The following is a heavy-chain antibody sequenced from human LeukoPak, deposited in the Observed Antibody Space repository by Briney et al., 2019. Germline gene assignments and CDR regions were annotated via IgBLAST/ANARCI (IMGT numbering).Heavy chain of an antibody. CDR1: GGSISSSSYY. D-gene: IGHD6-19*01. J-gene: IGHJ4*02. V-gene: IGHV4-39*07. CDR2: IYYSGST. Sequence: SETLSLTCTVSGGSISSSSYYWGWIRQPPGKGLEWIGSIYYSGSTYHNPSLKSRVTISVDRTKSQFSLKLSSVTAADTAMYYCARAAEYSSGWYLFDYWGQGILVTVSA. CDR3: ARAAEYSSGWYLFDY.